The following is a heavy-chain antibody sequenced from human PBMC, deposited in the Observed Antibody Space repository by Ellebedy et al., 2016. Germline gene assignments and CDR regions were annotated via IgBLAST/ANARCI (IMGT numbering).Heavy chain of an antibody. CDR3: ARDGSSGSFDY. D-gene: IGHD7-27*01. Sequence: GESLKISXAASGFTFSSYIINWVRQAPGKGLEWVSSISSSSTYIYYADSMKGRVSISRDNARNSLYLQMNSLRDEDTAFYYCARDGSSGSFDYWGQGTLVTVSS. J-gene: IGHJ4*02. CDR2: ISSSSTYI. CDR1: GFTFSSYI. V-gene: IGHV3-21*01.